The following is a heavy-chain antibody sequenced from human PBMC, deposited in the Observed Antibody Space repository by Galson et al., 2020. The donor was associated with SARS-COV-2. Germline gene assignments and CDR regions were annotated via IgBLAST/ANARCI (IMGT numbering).Heavy chain of an antibody. CDR2: ISWNSGSI. CDR3: AKGYWGSYRSYFDY. CDR1: GFTFDDYA. J-gene: IGHJ4*02. Sequence: GGSLRLSCAASGFTFDDYAMHWVRQAPGKGLEWVSGISWNSGSIGYADSVKGRFTISRDNAKNSLYLQMNSLRAEDTALYYCAKGYWGSYRSYFDYWGQGTLVTVSS. D-gene: IGHD3-16*02. V-gene: IGHV3-9*01.